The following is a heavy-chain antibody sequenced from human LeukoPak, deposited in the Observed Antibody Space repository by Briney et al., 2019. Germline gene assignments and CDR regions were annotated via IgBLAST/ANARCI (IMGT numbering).Heavy chain of an antibody. CDR1: GFTFSSYS. Sequence: PGGSLRLSCAASGFTFSSYSMNWVRQAPGKGLEWVSFVSSSGTYIYYADSVKGRFTISRDNAKNSLYLQMNGLRAEDTAVYYCARDVSSSISCYTYWGQGTLVTVSS. CDR2: VSSSGTYI. D-gene: IGHD2-2*02. CDR3: ARDVSSSISCYTY. J-gene: IGHJ4*02. V-gene: IGHV3-21*01.